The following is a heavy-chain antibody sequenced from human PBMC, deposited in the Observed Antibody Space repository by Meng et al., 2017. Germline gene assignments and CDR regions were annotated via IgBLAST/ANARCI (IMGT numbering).Heavy chain of an antibody. Sequence: GESLKIPCAASGFTFSSYETNWVRQAPGKGLEWVSYISSSGSTIYHADSVKGRFTISRDNAKDSLYLQMNSLRAEDTAVYYCARALSDDSSGYYNSLDYWGQGTLVTVSS. CDR3: ARALSDDSSGYYNSLDY. D-gene: IGHD3-22*01. CDR2: ISSSGSTI. V-gene: IGHV3-48*03. CDR1: GFTFSSYE. J-gene: IGHJ4*02.